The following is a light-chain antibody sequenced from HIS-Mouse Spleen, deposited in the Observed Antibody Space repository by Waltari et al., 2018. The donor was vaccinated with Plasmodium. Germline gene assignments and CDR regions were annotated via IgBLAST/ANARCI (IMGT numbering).Light chain of an antibody. Sequence: SYELTPPPSVSVPPGQPARITCSGDALPKQYAFWSQQKPGQAPVLVIYKDSERPSGIPERFSGSSSGTTVTLTISGVQAEDEADYYCQSADSSGTYQVFGGGTKLTVL. V-gene: IGLV3-25*03. CDR3: QSADSSGTYQV. CDR1: ALPKQY. CDR2: KDS. J-gene: IGLJ2*01.